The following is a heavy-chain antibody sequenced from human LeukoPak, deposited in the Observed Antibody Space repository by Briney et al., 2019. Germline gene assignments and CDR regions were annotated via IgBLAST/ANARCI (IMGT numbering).Heavy chain of an antibody. CDR1: GFTISDYW. CDR3: AKDFSGATDY. D-gene: IGHD3-3*01. J-gene: IGHJ4*02. CDR2: INLDGSRI. Sequence: QPGGSLRLSCEASGFTISDYWMPWVRQAPGKGLVWVSRINLDGSRIDYAGSVKGRFTISRDKVKNTLYLQMSGLRDEDTAFYYCAKDFSGATDYWGQGTLVTVSS. V-gene: IGHV3-74*01.